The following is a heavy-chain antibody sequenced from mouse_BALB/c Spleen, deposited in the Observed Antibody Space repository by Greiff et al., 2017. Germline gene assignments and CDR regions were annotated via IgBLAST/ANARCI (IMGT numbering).Heavy chain of an antibody. V-gene: IGHV5-12-1*01. D-gene: IGHD2-4*01. J-gene: IGHJ4*01. CDR1: GFAFSSYD. CDR2: ISSGGGST. CDR3: ARHRDYAYAMDY. Sequence: EVKLMESGGGLVKPGGSLKLSCAASGFAFSSYDMSWVRQTPEKRLEWVAYISSGGGSTYYPDTVKGRFTISRDNAKNTLYLQMSSLKSEDTAMYYCARHRDYAYAMDYWGQGTSVTVSS.